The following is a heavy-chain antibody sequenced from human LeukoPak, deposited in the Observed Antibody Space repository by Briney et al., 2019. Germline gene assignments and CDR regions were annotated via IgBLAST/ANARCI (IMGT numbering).Heavy chain of an antibody. V-gene: IGHV1-2*02. J-gene: IGHJ5*02. CDR2: INPNSGGT. CDR3: AREAPSGSHAFDP. D-gene: IGHD3-10*01. Sequence: ASVTVSCTASGYTFTGYCMHWVRQAPGQGLEWMGWINPNSGGTNYAQKFQGRVTMTRDTSISTAYMELSRLRSDDTAVYYCAREAPSGSHAFDPWGQGTLVTVSS. CDR1: GYTFTGYC.